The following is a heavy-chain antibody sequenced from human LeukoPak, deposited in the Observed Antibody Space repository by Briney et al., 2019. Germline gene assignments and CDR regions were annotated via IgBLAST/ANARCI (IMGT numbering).Heavy chain of an antibody. D-gene: IGHD6-19*01. Sequence: SVKVSCKASGGTFSSYAISWVRQAPGQGLEWMGRIIPILGIANYAQKFQGRVTITADKSTSTAYMELSSLRSEDTAVYYCARDVSGWYRVCDYWGQGTVDTVSS. V-gene: IGHV1-69*04. J-gene: IGHJ4*02. CDR3: ARDVSGWYRVCDY. CDR1: GGTFSSYA. CDR2: IIPILGIA.